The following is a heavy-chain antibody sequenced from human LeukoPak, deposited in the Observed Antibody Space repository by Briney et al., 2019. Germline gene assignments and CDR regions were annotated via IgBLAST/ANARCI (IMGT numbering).Heavy chain of an antibody. Sequence: GASVKVSCKASGYTFTGYYMHWVRQAPGQGLEWMGWINPNSGGTNYAQKFQGRVTMTRDTSTSTAYMELSRLRSDDTAVYYCARARLLYCTNGVCYMSPFDYWGQGTLVTVSS. V-gene: IGHV1-2*02. D-gene: IGHD2-8*01. J-gene: IGHJ4*02. CDR3: ARARLLYCTNGVCYMSPFDY. CDR1: GYTFTGYY. CDR2: INPNSGGT.